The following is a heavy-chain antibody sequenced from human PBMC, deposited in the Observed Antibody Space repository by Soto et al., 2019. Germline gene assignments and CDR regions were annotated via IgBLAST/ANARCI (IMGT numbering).Heavy chain of an antibody. V-gene: IGHV1-69*13. CDR2: IIPIFGTA. D-gene: IGHD6-6*01. CDR1: GGTFSSYA. Sequence: SVKVYCKASGGTFSSYAISWVRQAPGQGLEWMGGIIPIFGTANYAQKFQGRVTITADESTSTAYMELSSLRSEDTAVYYCARVYYSSSFYYYYGMDVWGQGTTVTVSS. CDR3: ARVYYSSSFYYYYGMDV. J-gene: IGHJ6*02.